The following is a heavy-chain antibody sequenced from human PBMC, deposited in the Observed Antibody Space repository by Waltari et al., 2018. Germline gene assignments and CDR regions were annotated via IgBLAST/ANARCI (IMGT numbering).Heavy chain of an antibody. CDR3: ARAYYYDSSGYYSSRYYYYYGMDV. J-gene: IGHJ6*02. Sequence: QVQLVQSGAEVKKPGSSVKVSCKASGGTFSSYAISWVRQAPGQGLEWMGGIIPIFGTANYAQNFQGRVTITADESTSTAYMELSSLRSEDTAVYYCARAYYYDSSGYYSSRYYYYYGMDVWGQGTTVTVSS. D-gene: IGHD3-22*01. CDR1: GGTFSSYA. V-gene: IGHV1-69*13. CDR2: IIPIFGTA.